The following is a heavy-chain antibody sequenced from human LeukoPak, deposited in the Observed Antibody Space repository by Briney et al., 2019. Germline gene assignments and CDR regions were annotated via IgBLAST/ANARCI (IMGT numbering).Heavy chain of an antibody. J-gene: IGHJ3*02. D-gene: IGHD4-23*01. CDR1: RYTFTTYA. CDR3: ARGTYGGDSGDTFDI. CDR2: INTDTGNP. Sequence: ASVKVSCKASRYTFTTYAMNWVRQAPGQGLEWMGWINTDTGNPTYAQGFTGRFVFSLDTSVSTAYLQISSLKAEDTAVYYCARGTYGGDSGDTFDIWGQGTMVTVSS. V-gene: IGHV7-4-1*02.